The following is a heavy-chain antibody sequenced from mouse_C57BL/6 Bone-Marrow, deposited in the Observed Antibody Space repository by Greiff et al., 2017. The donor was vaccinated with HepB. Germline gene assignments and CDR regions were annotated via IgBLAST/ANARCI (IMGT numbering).Heavy chain of an antibody. CDR3: ARGGYDYDVGY. V-gene: IGHV3-6*01. J-gene: IGHJ2*01. D-gene: IGHD2-4*01. CDR1: GYSITSGYY. CDR2: ISYDGSN. Sequence: EVKVEESGPGLVKPSQSLSLTCSVTGYSITSGYYWNWIRQFPGNKLEWMGYISYDGSNNYNPSLKNRISITRDTSKNQFFLKLNSVTTEDTATYYCARGGYDYDVGYWGQGTTLTVSS.